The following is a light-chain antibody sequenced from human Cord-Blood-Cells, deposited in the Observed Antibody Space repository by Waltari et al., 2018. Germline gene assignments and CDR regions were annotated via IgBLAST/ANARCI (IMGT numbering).Light chain of an antibody. Sequence: QSALTQPRSVSGSPGQSVTISCTGTSSDVGGYNYVSWYQQHPGKAPKLMIYDVSKRPSGVTDRFSCSKSGNRASLTISGLQAEDEADYYCCSYAGSYTLVFVGGTKLTVL. J-gene: IGLJ3*02. V-gene: IGLV2-11*01. CDR3: CSYAGSYTLV. CDR2: DVS. CDR1: SSDVGGYNY.